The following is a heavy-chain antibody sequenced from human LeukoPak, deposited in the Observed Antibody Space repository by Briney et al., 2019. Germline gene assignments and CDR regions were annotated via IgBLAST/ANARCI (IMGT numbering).Heavy chain of an antibody. Sequence: ASVKVSCKASGGTFSSYAISWVRQAPGQGLEWMGRIIPILGIANYAQKFQGRVTITADKSTSTAYMELSSLGSEDTAVYYCASMSTYYDFWSGYSAAREYFDYWGQGTLVTVSS. V-gene: IGHV1-69*04. CDR1: GGTFSSYA. CDR2: IIPILGIA. D-gene: IGHD3-3*01. J-gene: IGHJ4*02. CDR3: ASMSTYYDFWSGYSAAREYFDY.